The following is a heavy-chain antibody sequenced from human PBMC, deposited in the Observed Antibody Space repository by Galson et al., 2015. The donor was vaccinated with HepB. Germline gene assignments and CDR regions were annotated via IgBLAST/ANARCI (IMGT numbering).Heavy chain of an antibody. Sequence: SVKVSCKVSGGTFRTNVISWVRQAPGQGLEWMGGIIPIFRTANYAQKFQGRVTITADESTSTAYMEMSSLRSEDTAVYYCARDEVVVVPAAIYYMDVWGKGTTVTVSS. V-gene: IGHV1-69*13. CDR2: IIPIFRTA. CDR1: GGTFRTNV. CDR3: ARDEVVVVPAAIYYMDV. D-gene: IGHD2-2*01. J-gene: IGHJ6*03.